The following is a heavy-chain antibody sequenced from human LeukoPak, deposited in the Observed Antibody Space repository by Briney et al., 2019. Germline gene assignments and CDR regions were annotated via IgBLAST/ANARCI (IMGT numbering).Heavy chain of an antibody. CDR2: IYPGDSDT. J-gene: IGHJ5*02. CDR1: GYSFTSYW. Sequence: GESLKISCKGSGYSFTSYWIGWVRQMPGKGLEWMGIIYPGDSDTRYSPSFQGQATISADKSISTAYLQWSSLQASDTAMYYCARHPDSSGWSRFDPWGQGTLVTVSS. CDR3: ARHPDSSGWSRFDP. D-gene: IGHD6-19*01. V-gene: IGHV5-51*01.